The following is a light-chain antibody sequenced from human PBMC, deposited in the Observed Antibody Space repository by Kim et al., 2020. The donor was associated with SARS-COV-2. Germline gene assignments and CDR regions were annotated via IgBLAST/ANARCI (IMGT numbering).Light chain of an antibody. CDR2: YDS. V-gene: IGLV3-21*04. Sequence: APGKTARITCGGNNSGSKSVHWYQQQPGQAPVLVIYYDSDRPSGIPERFSGSNSGNTATLTISRVEAGDEADYYCQVWDSSSDHRVFGGGTKLTVL. CDR3: QVWDSSSDHRV. J-gene: IGLJ3*02. CDR1: NSGSKS.